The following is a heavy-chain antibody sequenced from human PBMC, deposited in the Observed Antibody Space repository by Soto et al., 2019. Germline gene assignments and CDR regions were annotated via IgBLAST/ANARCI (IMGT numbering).Heavy chain of an antibody. CDR1: GGSISSGDYY. J-gene: IGHJ6*02. CDR3: ARYRPLYGMGV. V-gene: IGHV4-30-4*01. CDR2: IYYSGST. Sequence: SETLSLTCTVSGGSISSGDYYWSWIRQPPGKGLEWIGYIYYSGSTYYNPSLKSRVTISVDTSKNQFSLKLSSVTAADTAVYYCARYRPLYGMGVWGQGTTVTVSS.